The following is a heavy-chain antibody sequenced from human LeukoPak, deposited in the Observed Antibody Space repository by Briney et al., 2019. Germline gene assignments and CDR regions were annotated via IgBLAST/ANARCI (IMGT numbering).Heavy chain of an antibody. V-gene: IGHV3-7*01. J-gene: IGHJ4*02. CDR1: GFTFSTYW. CDR2: TREDGSEK. CDR3: ARQGEMDYSNPFDY. Sequence: GGSLRLSCTASGFTFSTYWMSWVRQAPGKGLEWVANTREDGSEKYYVDSVKGRFTISRDNAKNSLYLQMNSLRAEDTAVYYCARQGEMDYSNPFDYWGQGTLVTVSS. D-gene: IGHD4-11*01.